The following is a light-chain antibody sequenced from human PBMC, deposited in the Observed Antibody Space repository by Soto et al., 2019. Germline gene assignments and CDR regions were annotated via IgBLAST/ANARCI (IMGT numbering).Light chain of an antibody. CDR3: QQHNNWPLT. Sequence: EVVMTQSPATLSLSPGQRATLSCRASQSVGGDLDWYQQKPGQAPRLLIYGASTRITGIPARFSGSGAGTDFTLTISSLQSEDFAIYYCQQHNNWPLTFGGGTTLEI. CDR1: QSVGGD. J-gene: IGKJ4*01. CDR2: GAS. V-gene: IGKV3-15*01.